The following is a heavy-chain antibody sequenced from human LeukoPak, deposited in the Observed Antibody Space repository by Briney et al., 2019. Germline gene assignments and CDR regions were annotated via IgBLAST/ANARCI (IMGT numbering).Heavy chain of an antibody. CDR2: INPNSGGT. J-gene: IGHJ5*02. V-gene: IGHV1-2*02. D-gene: IGHD3-10*01. Sequence: ASVKVSCKASGYTFTGYYMHWVRQAPGQGLEWMGWINPNSGGTNYAQKFQGRVTMTRDTSISTAYMELSRLRSDDTAVYYCARDLHYGSGSYANFYAAWGQGTLVTVSS. CDR3: ARDLHYGSGSYANFYAA. CDR1: GYTFTGYY.